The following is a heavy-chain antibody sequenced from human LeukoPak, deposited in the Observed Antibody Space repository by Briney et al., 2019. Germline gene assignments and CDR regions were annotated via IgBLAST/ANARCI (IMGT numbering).Heavy chain of an antibody. V-gene: IGHV4-59*01. CDR3: ARGSAFWHFDY. Sequence: SETLSLTCTVSGGSISSYYWSWVRQPPGKGLEWIGYIYYSGSTNYNPSLKSRVTISVDTSKNQFSLKLSSVTAADTAVYYCARGSAFWHFDYWGQGTLVTVSS. J-gene: IGHJ4*02. D-gene: IGHD2-15*01. CDR2: IYYSGST. CDR1: GGSISSYY.